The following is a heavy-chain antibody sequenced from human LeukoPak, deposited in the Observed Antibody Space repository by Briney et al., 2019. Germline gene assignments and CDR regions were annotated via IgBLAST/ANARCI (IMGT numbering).Heavy chain of an antibody. CDR1: GGSISSGGYS. CDR3: ARDLSYADTIFGVVIIPADY. Sequence: SETLSLTCAVSGGSISSGGYSWSWIRQPPGKGLEWIGYIYHSGSTYYNPSLKSRVTISVDKSKNQFSLKLSSVTAADTAVHYCARDLSYADTIFGVVIIPADYWGQGTLVTVSS. CDR2: IYHSGST. D-gene: IGHD3-3*01. J-gene: IGHJ4*02. V-gene: IGHV4-30-2*01.